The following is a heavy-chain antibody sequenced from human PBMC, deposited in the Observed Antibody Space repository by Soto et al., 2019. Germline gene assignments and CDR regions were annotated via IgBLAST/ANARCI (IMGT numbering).Heavy chain of an antibody. J-gene: IGHJ6*02. CDR2: ISSSSSYI. CDR1: GFTFSSYS. V-gene: IGHV3-21*01. Sequence: VGSLRLSCAASGFTFSSYSMNWVRQAPGKGLEWVSSISSSSSYIYYADSVKGRFTISRDNAKNSLYLQMNSLRAEDTAVYYCARDAQDYGMDVWGQGTTVTVSS. CDR3: ARDAQDYGMDV.